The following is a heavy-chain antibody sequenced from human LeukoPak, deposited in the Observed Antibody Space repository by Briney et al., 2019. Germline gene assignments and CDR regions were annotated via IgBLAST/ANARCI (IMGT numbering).Heavy chain of an antibody. CDR1: GFTFSSYA. J-gene: IGHJ4*02. CDR3: AKGSSTSWPTFDY. V-gene: IGHV3-23*01. Sequence: PGGSLKLSCAASGFTFSSYAMSWVRQAPGKGLEWVSTISDSGGSTYYADSVKGRFTISRDNSKNTLYLQMNSLRAEDTAVYYCAKGSSTSWPTFDYWGQGTLVTVSS. CDR2: ISDSGGST. D-gene: IGHD2-2*01.